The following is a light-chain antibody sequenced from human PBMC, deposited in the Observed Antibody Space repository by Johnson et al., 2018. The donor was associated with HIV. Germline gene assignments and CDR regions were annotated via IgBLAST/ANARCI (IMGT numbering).Light chain of an antibody. J-gene: IGLJ1*01. CDR1: SSKIGNNY. CDR2: END. Sequence: QSVLTQPPSVSAAPGQKVTISCSGSSSKIGNNYVSWYQQLPGTAPKLLIYENDKRPSGIPDRFSGSKSGTSATLGITGLQTGDEADYYCGTWDSSLSALNYVFGTVTKVTVL. CDR3: GTWDSSLSALNYV. V-gene: IGLV1-51*02.